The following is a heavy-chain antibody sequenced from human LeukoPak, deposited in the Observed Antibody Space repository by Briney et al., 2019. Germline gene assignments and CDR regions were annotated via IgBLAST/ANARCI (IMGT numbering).Heavy chain of an antibody. CDR2: INPSGGST. J-gene: IGHJ6*03. Sequence: ASVKVSCKASGYTFTSYYMHWVRQAPGQGLEWMGIINPSGGSTSYAQKFQGRVTMTRDMSTSTAYMELSSLRSEDTAVYYCARGRGYCSSTSCYGFYYMDVWGKGTTVTVSS. D-gene: IGHD2-2*01. V-gene: IGHV1-46*01. CDR3: ARGRGYCSSTSCYGFYYMDV. CDR1: GYTFTSYY.